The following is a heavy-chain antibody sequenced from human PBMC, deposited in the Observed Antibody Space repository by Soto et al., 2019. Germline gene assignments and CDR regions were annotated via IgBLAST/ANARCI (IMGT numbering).Heavy chain of an antibody. Sequence: SVKVSCKASGGTFSSYAISWVRQAPGQGLEWMGGIIPIFGTATYAQKFQGRVTITADESTSTAYMELSSLRSEGTAVYYCARGDYSSSHRPIDYWGQGTLVTVSS. D-gene: IGHD6-6*01. CDR1: GGTFSSYA. CDR2: IIPIFGTA. J-gene: IGHJ4*02. CDR3: ARGDYSSSHRPIDY. V-gene: IGHV1-69*13.